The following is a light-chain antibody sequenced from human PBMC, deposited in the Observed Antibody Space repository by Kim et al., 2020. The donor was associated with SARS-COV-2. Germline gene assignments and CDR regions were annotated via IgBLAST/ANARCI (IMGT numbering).Light chain of an antibody. J-gene: IGKJ4*01. Sequence: AAVGEGVTITCRASKNSDNCWIWYQQKPGKDAKPLIHYAATLQSGVPSRFSGSQSGTDFTLTISSLQPDDFATYYCQQGDSVPLTFGGGTKVDIK. V-gene: IGKV1-39*01. CDR1: KNSDNC. CDR2: YAA. CDR3: QQGDSVPLT.